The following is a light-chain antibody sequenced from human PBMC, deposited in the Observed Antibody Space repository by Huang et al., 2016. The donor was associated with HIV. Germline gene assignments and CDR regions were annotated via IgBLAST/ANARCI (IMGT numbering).Light chain of an antibody. J-gene: IGKJ1*01. CDR2: DAS. CDR1: QSVSSS. Sequence: EIVLTQSPATLSLSLGERATLSCRARQSVSSSLAWYQQKPGQAPRLLIYDASNMATGIPARFSGSESGTDFTLTISSLEHEDFAVYHCQQRSNWPRTFGQGTKVEIK. V-gene: IGKV3-11*01. CDR3: QQRSNWPRT.